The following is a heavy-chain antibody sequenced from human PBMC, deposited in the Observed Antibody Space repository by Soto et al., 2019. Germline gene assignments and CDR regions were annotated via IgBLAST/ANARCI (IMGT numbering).Heavy chain of an antibody. J-gene: IGHJ6*02. Sequence: QVQLVQSGAEVKKPGASVKVSCKASGYTLTNHYMHWVRQAPGQGFEWMGIFNPSGGTTSNTQKFQGRVTMTRDTSTSTIYMELSSLRSEDTAVYYCAREKGTIAAGNSYGMDVWGQGTTVTVSS. CDR1: GYTLTNHY. CDR2: FNPSGGTT. CDR3: AREKGTIAAGNSYGMDV. V-gene: IGHV1-46*03. D-gene: IGHD1-1*01.